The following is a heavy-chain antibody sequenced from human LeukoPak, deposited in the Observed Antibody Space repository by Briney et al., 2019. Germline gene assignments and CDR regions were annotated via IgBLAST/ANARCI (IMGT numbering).Heavy chain of an antibody. Sequence: SETLSLTCTVSGGSIISNNDYWGWIRQPPGKGLEWIATIHYSGRTYYNPSLKSRGTISVDTSQNQFSLRLSSLTAADTAVYYCARILARQFTSFSDSSPYTYYYMDVWGKGTTVTVSS. CDR1: GGSIISNNDY. V-gene: IGHV4-39*07. CDR3: ARILARQFTSFSDSSPYTYYYMDV. J-gene: IGHJ6*03. D-gene: IGHD2/OR15-2a*01. CDR2: IHYSGRT.